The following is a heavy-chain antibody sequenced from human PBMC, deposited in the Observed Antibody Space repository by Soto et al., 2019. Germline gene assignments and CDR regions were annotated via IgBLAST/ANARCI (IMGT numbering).Heavy chain of an antibody. D-gene: IGHD2-2*01. CDR1: GASISSDY. J-gene: IGHJ5*02. CDR3: ARVPDR. Sequence: SETLSLTCAVSGASISSDYWTWIRQPPGKGLDWIGYITNRGSTNYNPSLEIRVTISVDTSKNQLSLRLSSVTAADTAVYYCARVPDRWGQGTLVTVS. CDR2: ITNRGST. V-gene: IGHV4-59*12.